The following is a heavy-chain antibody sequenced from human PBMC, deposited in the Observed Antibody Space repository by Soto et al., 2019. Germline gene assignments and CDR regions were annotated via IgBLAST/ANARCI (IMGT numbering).Heavy chain of an antibody. CDR1: GGSISSYY. J-gene: IGHJ6*02. Sequence: PSETLSLTCTVSGGSISSYYWSWIRQPPGKGLEWIGYIYYSGSTNYNPSLKSRVTISADTSKNQFSLKLSSVTAADTAVYYCARNGLRKDSSGYPIYYYYGMDVWGQGTTVTVSS. CDR3: ARNGLRKDSSGYPIYYYYGMDV. D-gene: IGHD3-22*01. CDR2: IYYSGST. V-gene: IGHV4-59*01.